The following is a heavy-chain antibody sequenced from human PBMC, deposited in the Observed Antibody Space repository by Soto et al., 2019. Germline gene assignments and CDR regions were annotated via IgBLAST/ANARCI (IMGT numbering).Heavy chain of an antibody. V-gene: IGHV3-23*01. CDR1: GFTFSNYA. CDR3: ARGSGGSSVDAFDI. D-gene: IGHD2-15*01. J-gene: IGHJ3*02. CDR2: ISGSGGST. Sequence: GGSLRLSCAASGFTFSNYAMNWVRQAPGKGLEWVSAISGSGGSTNYADSVKGRFTISRDNSQNTLYLQMNSLRAEDTAVYYCARGSGGSSVDAFDIWGQGTMVTVSS.